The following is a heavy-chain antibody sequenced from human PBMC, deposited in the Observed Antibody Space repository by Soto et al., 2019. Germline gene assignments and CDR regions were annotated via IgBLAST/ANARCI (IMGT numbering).Heavy chain of an antibody. D-gene: IGHD3-22*01. Sequence: GGSLRLSCAASGFTFSNYAMSWVRQAPGKGLEWVSSIIGDGGSTFYADSVKGRFTISRDNSKNTLYLQMNSLRADDTAVYYCAKDYDSSGYYYGWFDPWGRGTLVTVSS. CDR2: IIGDGGST. CDR3: AKDYDSSGYYYGWFDP. CDR1: GFTFSNYA. V-gene: IGHV3-23*01. J-gene: IGHJ5*02.